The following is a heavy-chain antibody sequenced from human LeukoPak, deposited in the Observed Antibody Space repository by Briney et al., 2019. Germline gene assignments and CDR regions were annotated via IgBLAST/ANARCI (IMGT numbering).Heavy chain of an antibody. V-gene: IGHV3-74*01. CDR2: INTDGSST. J-gene: IGHJ5*02. CDR1: GFTFSSYW. CDR3: ARESGIAAALDL. Sequence: PGGSLRLSCAASGFTFSSYWMHWVRQAPGKGLVWVSRINTDGSSTSYADSAKGRFTISRDNAKNTLYLQMNSLRAEDTAVYYCARESGIAAALDLWGQGTLVTVSS. D-gene: IGHD6-13*01.